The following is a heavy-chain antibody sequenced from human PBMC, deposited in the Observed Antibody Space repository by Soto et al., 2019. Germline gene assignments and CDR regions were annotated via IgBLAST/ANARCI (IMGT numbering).Heavy chain of an antibody. CDR2: IIPIFGTA. CDR1: VGTFSSSA. J-gene: IGHJ4*02. D-gene: IGHD3-16*01. CDR3: ARGKRVGDRGYFDY. V-gene: IGHV1-69*01. Sequence: QVQLVPSGAAVQKPGSSVKVSCQASVGTFSSSAISWVRQAPGQGLEWLGGIIPIFGTANYAQKFQGRFTITADESTSTAYMELSSLRSEDTAVYYCARGKRVGDRGYFDYLCQGTLVTVSS.